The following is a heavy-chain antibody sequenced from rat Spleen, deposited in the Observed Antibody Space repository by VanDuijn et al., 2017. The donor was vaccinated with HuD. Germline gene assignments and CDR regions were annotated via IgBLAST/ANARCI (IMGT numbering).Heavy chain of an antibody. D-gene: IGHD1-12*03. J-gene: IGHJ2*01. Sequence: EVQLVESGGGLVQPGRSLKLSCAASGFTFSDYYMAWVRQAPTKGLEWVASISYDGGSTYYRYSVKGRFTISRDNAKSSLYLQMDSLRSEDTATYYCTTGYYDGYYLVFDYWGQGVMVTVSS. CDR1: GFTFSDYY. CDR2: ISYDGGST. V-gene: IGHV5-20*01. CDR3: TTGYYDGYYLVFDY.